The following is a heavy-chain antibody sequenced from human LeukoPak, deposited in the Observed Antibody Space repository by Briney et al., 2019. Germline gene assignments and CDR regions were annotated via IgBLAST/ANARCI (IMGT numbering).Heavy chain of an antibody. Sequence: PGGSLRLSCAASGFTFSSYEINWVRPAPGEGLEWVSYISSSGSTIYYADSVKGRFTISRDNAKNSLYLQMNSLRAEDTAVYYCAELGITMIGGVWGKGTTVTISS. CDR1: GFTFSSYE. V-gene: IGHV3-48*03. CDR2: ISSSGSTI. J-gene: IGHJ6*04. CDR3: AELGITMIGGV. D-gene: IGHD3-10*02.